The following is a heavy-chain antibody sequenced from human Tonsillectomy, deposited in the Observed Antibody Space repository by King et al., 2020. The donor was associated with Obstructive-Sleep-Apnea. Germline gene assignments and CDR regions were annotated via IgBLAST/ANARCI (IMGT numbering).Heavy chain of an antibody. D-gene: IGHD2-15*01. CDR3: ARYSYCSGGSCYSRPDAFDI. CDR2: IYYSGST. Sequence: VQLQESGPGLVKPSQTLSLTCIVSGGSISSGDYYWSWIRQPPGKGREWIGYIYYSGSTYYNPSLKGVVTISVDTSKNYFSLKLGSVTAADTAVYYCARYSYCSGGSCYSRPDAFDIWGQGTMVTVSS. CDR1: GGSISSGDYY. V-gene: IGHV4-30-4*01. J-gene: IGHJ3*02.